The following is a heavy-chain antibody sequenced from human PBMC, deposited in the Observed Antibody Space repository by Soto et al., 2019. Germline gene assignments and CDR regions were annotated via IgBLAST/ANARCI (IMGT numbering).Heavy chain of an antibody. D-gene: IGHD1-26*01. CDR3: AKEGWEEAFDI. CDR1: RFTFSSYA. J-gene: IGHJ3*02. CDR2: ISGSGGST. V-gene: IGHV3-23*01. Sequence: GSLRLSLAASRFTFSSYAIIWVHPAPGKGLEWVSAISGSGGSTYYADSVKGRFTISRDNSKNTLYLQMNSLRAEDTAVYYCAKEGWEEAFDIWGQGTMVTVSS.